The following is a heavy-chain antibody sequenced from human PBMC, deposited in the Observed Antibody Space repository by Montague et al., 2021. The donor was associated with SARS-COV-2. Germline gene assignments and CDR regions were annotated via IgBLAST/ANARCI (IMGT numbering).Heavy chain of an antibody. Sequence: SETLSLTCTVSGASICCYYWSWIRQPPGKGLEWIGYIYYTGSTNYNPSLKSRVTISVDTSQNQFSLKLSSVTAADTAVYYCAKHGGSNTMFAVVNIPGHWDVWGQGTLVTVSS. CDR3: AKHGGSNTMFAVVNIPGHWDV. V-gene: IGHV4-59*08. D-gene: IGHD3-3*01. J-gene: IGHJ4*01. CDR1: GASICCYY. CDR2: IYYTGST.